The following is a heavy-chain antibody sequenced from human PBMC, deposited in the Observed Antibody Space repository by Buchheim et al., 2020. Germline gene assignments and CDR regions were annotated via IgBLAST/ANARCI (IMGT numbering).Heavy chain of an antibody. CDR1: GFTFSSYA. D-gene: IGHD3-3*01. Sequence: QVQLVESGGGVVQPGRSLRLSCAASGFTFSSYAMHWVRQAPGKGLEWVAVISYDGSNKYYADSVKGRFTISRDNSKNTPYLQMTSLRAEDTAVYYCARDGKYYDFWSGYYLSGYYYGMDVWGQGTT. CDR2: ISYDGSNK. CDR3: ARDGKYYDFWSGYYLSGYYYGMDV. V-gene: IGHV3-30-3*01. J-gene: IGHJ6*02.